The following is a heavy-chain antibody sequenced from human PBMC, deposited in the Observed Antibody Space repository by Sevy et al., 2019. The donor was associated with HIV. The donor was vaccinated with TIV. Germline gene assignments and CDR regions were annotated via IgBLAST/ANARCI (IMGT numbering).Heavy chain of an antibody. D-gene: IGHD6-19*01. CDR3: AFGVRQWLVSTYFDY. CDR2: IYSRGST. V-gene: IGHV3-53*01. J-gene: IGHJ4*02. Sequence: GGSLRLSCAASGFTVSSNYMSWVRQAPGKGLEWVSVIYSRGSTYYADSVKGRFTISRDNSKNTLYLQMNSVGAEDTAVYYCAFGVRQWLVSTYFDYWGQGTLVTVSS. CDR1: GFTVSSNY.